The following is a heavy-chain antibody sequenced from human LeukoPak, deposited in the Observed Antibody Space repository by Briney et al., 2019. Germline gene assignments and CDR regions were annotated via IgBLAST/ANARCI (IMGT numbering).Heavy chain of an antibody. CDR3: ARVHITMIVVVITTGWFDP. J-gene: IGHJ5*02. D-gene: IGHD3-22*01. Sequence: SVKVSCKASGGTFSSYAISWVRQAPGQGLEWMGRIIPILGIANYAQKFQGRVTITADKSTSTAYMELRSLRSDDTAVYYCARVHITMIVVVITTGWFDPWGQGTLVTVSS. CDR2: IIPILGIA. V-gene: IGHV1-69*04. CDR1: GGTFSSYA.